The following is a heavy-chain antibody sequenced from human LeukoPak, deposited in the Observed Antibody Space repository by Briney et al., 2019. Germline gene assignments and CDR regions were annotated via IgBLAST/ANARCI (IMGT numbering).Heavy chain of an antibody. CDR3: ARDGGYDFWSGYRGWFDP. CDR2: IYYSGST. CDR1: SGSISSYY. J-gene: IGHJ5*02. D-gene: IGHD3-3*01. Sequence: PSETLSLTCTVSSGSISSYYWSWIRQPPGKGLEWIGYIYYSGSTNYNPSLKSRVTISVDTSKNQFSLKLSSVTAADTAVYYCARDGGYDFWSGYRGWFDPWGQGTLVTVSS. V-gene: IGHV4-59*01.